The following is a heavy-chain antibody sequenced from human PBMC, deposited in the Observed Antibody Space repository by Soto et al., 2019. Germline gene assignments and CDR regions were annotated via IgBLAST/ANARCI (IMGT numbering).Heavy chain of an antibody. J-gene: IGHJ4*02. Sequence: QVQLQESGPGLVKPSGTLSLTCAVSGGSISSSNWWSWVRQPPGKGLEWIGEIYHSGSTNYNPSLKSRVTISVDKFKNQCSLKLSSVTAADTDVYYCASYDSSGYPPDDYWGQGTLVTVSS. CDR1: GGSISSSNW. CDR2: IYHSGST. CDR3: ASYDSSGYPPDDY. D-gene: IGHD3-22*01. V-gene: IGHV4-4*02.